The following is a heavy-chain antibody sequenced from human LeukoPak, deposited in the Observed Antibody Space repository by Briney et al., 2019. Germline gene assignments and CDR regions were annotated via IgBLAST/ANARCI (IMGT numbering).Heavy chain of an antibody. CDR1: GVSISSSYSY. CDR3: ARQTGSGLFILP. Sequence: PSESLSLTCTVSGVSISSSYSYWGWIRQPPGMGLEWIGSIYYTGNTYYNASLKSQVSISIDTSKNQFSLKLTSVTAADTAVYYCARQTGSGLFILPGGQGTLVTVSS. CDR2: IYYTGNT. V-gene: IGHV4-39*01. D-gene: IGHD3/OR15-3a*01. J-gene: IGHJ4*02.